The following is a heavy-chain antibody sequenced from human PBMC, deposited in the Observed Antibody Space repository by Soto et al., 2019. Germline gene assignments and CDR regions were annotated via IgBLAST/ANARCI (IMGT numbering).Heavy chain of an antibody. Sequence: PGESLKISCEASGYSFTSYWIGWVRQMPGKGLEWMGIIHPGDSDTKYSPSFQGQVTISVDKSITTAYLQWSSLKAPDTAMYYCARTPGPEVAASLEYYYFSGMDVWGQGPTVTVSS. CDR1: GYSFTSYW. D-gene: IGHD2-15*01. CDR3: ARTPGPEVAASLEYYYFSGMDV. V-gene: IGHV5-51*01. J-gene: IGHJ6*02. CDR2: IHPGDSDT.